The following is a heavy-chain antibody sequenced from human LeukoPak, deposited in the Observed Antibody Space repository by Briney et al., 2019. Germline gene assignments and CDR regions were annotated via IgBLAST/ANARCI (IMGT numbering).Heavy chain of an antibody. CDR2: INPNSGGT. CDR1: GYTFTDYY. Sequence: ASVKVSCKASGYTFTDYYIHWVRQAPGQGLEWMGWINPNSGGTNYAQKFQGRVTMTRDTSISTAYMELSRLRSDDTAVYYCARSPDERNWFDPWGQGTLVTVSS. J-gene: IGHJ5*02. D-gene: IGHD1-1*01. CDR3: ARSPDERNWFDP. V-gene: IGHV1-2*02.